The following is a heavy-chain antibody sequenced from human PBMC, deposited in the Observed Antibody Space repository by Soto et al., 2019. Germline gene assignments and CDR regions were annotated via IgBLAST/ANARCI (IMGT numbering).Heavy chain of an antibody. V-gene: IGHV4-31*03. J-gene: IGHJ6*02. CDR3: ARGYYYDSSGYYPVTWYYYYGMDV. CDR2: IYYSGST. Sequence: SETLSLTCTVSGGSISSGGYYWSWIRQHPGKGLEWIGYIYYSGSTYYNPSLKSRVTISVDTSKNQFSLKLSSVTAADTAVYYCARGYYYDSSGYYPVTWYYYYGMDVWGQGTTVTSP. CDR1: GGSISSGGYY. D-gene: IGHD3-22*01.